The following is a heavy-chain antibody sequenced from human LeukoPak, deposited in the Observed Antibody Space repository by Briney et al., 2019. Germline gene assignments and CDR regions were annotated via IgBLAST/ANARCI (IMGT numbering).Heavy chain of an antibody. V-gene: IGHV1-69*13. CDR1: GGTFGNNA. CDR3: ARDGGDGYNTH. Sequence: GASVKVSCKASGGTFGNNAINWVRQAPGHGLEWMGGIIPISGKTNYAQKFQGRVSITADESTSTAYMELSSLRSEDTAVYYCARDGGDGYNTHWGQGTLVTVSS. CDR2: IIPISGKT. J-gene: IGHJ4*02. D-gene: IGHD5-24*01.